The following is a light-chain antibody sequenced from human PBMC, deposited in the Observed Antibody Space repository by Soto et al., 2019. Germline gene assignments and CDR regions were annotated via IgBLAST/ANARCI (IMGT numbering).Light chain of an antibody. J-gene: IGKJ1*01. Sequence: DIQMTQSPSALSASVGDRVTITCRGSQGISSWLAWYQQKPGKAPRLLIYKASSLASGVPSRFSGSGSGTEFTLTIISLQPEDVATYHCQQHTTFGQGTKVEI. CDR2: KAS. CDR1: QGISSW. V-gene: IGKV1-5*03. CDR3: QQHTT.